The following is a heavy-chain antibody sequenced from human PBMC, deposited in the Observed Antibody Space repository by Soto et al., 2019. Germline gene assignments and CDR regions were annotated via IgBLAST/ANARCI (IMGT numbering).Heavy chain of an antibody. D-gene: IGHD2-15*01. J-gene: IGHJ4*02. CDR2: IYSSGST. Sequence: ASETLSLTCSVSAGWISSFYWSWIRQPAGKGLEWIGRIYSSGSTNYNPSLKGRVTMSVDTSKNQISLKLSSVTAADTAVYYCVRGGGSGGSRLDYWGQGTLVTVSS. V-gene: IGHV4-4*07. CDR1: AGWISSFY. CDR3: VRGGGSGGSRLDY.